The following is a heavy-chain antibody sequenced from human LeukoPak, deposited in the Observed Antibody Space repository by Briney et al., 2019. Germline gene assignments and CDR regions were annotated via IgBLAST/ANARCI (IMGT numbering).Heavy chain of an antibody. CDR2: ISWNSGSI. V-gene: IGHV3-9*01. CDR1: GFTFDDYA. J-gene: IGHJ4*02. Sequence: PGRSLRLSCAASGFTFDDYAMQWVRQAPGKGLEWVSGISWNSGSIGYADSVKGRFTISRDNAKNSLYLQMNSLRAEDTALYFCAKDLAAAVTGGFDDWGQGTLVTVSS. D-gene: IGHD6-13*01. CDR3: AKDLAAAVTGGFDD.